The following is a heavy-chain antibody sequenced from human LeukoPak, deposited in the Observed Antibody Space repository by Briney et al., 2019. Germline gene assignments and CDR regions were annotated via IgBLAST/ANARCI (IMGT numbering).Heavy chain of an antibody. D-gene: IGHD3-22*01. CDR1: GSIVSNYS. J-gene: IGHJ4*02. CDR3: SRDPEYYDRSGYYGGFDY. V-gene: IGHV3-21*01. Sequence: GGSLRLSCAASGSIVSNYSMNWVRQAPGKGLEWVSSISSNSDHIYYADSMKGRFTISRDNAKSSLYLQMNSLRAEDTAVYYCSRDPEYYDRSGYYGGFDYWGQGTLVTVSS. CDR2: ISSNSDHI.